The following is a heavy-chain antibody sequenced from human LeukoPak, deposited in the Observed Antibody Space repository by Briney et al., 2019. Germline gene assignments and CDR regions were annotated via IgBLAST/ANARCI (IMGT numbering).Heavy chain of an antibody. D-gene: IGHD2-2*01. Sequence: ASVKVSCKASGYTFTGYSMHWVRQAPGQGLEWMGWINPNSGGTNYAQEFQGRVTMTRDTSISTAYMELSRLRSDDTAVYFCAREWQYQLLWGGYFDYWGQGTLVTVSS. CDR2: INPNSGGT. CDR1: GYTFTGYS. J-gene: IGHJ4*02. CDR3: AREWQYQLLWGGYFDY. V-gene: IGHV1-2*02.